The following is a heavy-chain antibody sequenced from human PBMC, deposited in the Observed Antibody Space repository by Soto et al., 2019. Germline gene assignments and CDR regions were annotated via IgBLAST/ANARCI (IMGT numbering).Heavy chain of an antibody. J-gene: IGHJ4*02. CDR3: ARDGSSGYLCY. V-gene: IGHV1-69*04. CDR1: GGTFSSYT. Sequence: SVKVSCKASGGTFSSYTISWLRQAPGQGLEWMGRIIPILGIANYAQKFQGRVTITADKSTSTAYMELSSLRSEDTAVYYCARDGSSGYLCYWGQGTLVTVSS. D-gene: IGHD3-22*01. CDR2: IIPILGIA.